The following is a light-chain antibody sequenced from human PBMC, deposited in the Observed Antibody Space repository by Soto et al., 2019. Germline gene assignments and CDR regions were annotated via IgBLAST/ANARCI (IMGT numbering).Light chain of an antibody. CDR1: QSSHNMY. Sequence: EVVLTQSPDTLSLSPGETATLSCRASQSSHNMYLAWYQQKSGQAPRLLIYGGSTRATGIPDRFSGSGSGTDFTLTISRLEPEDFAVYYCQQYGRSPPYTFGQGTKLEIK. J-gene: IGKJ2*01. CDR3: QQYGRSPPYT. V-gene: IGKV3-20*01. CDR2: GGS.